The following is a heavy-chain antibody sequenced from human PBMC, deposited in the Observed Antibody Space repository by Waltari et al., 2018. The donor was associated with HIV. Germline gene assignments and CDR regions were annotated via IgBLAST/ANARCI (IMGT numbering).Heavy chain of an antibody. CDR1: GYPFKNYH. V-gene: IGHV1-18*01. J-gene: IGHJ4*02. D-gene: IGHD3-16*02. CDR3: TRGNIWGSYRYFDY. Sequence: QVRLFQSDHAVRKPGASVTIACRTSGYPFKNYHVTWVGQSLGQRLDWMGGSTRYNPNTNNTRESQGRLTLTTDAAAATAYLELRDLRLDDSAMYFCTRGNIWGSYRYFDYWGPGTLVTVS. CDR2: STRYNPNT.